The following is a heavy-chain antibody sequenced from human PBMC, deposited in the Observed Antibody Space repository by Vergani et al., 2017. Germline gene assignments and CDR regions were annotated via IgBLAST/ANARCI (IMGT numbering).Heavy chain of an antibody. CDR3: ALHDYGDYGGGPDY. CDR1: GFSLSTSGVG. CDR2: IYWDDDK. V-gene: IGHV2-5*02. J-gene: IGHJ4*02. D-gene: IGHD4-17*01. Sequence: QITLTESGPTLVKPTQTLTLTCTFSGFSLSTSGVGVGWIRQPPGKALEWLALIYWDDDKRYSPSLKSRLTITKDTSKNQVVLTMTNMDPVDTATYYCALHDYGDYGGGPDYWGQGTLVTVSS.